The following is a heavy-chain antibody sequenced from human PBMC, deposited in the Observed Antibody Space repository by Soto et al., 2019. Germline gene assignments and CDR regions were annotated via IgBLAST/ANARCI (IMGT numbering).Heavy chain of an antibody. CDR3: ARDDWLSVPTPHFDY. CDR1: GFTFSSYW. Sequence: GGSLRLSCAAPGFTFSSYWMSWVRQAPGKGLEWVANIKQDGSEKYYVDSVKGRFTISRDNAKNSLYLQMNSLRAEDTAVYYCARDDWLSVPTPHFDYWGQGTLVTVSS. J-gene: IGHJ4*02. D-gene: IGHD2-21*01. V-gene: IGHV3-7*01. CDR2: IKQDGSEK.